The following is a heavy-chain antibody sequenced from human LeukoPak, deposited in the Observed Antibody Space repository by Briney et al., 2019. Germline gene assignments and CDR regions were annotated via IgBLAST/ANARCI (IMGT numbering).Heavy chain of an antibody. CDR2: LNTDRSRT. Sequence: GSLRLSCAASGFTFSSYWMHWVRQAPGKGLVWVSRLNTDRSRTSYADSVKGRFTISRDNAKNMLYLQMNSLRAEDTAVYYCARESHCSGGSCYSGRAFDIWGQGTMVTVSS. D-gene: IGHD2-15*01. CDR1: GFTFSSYW. CDR3: ARESHCSGGSCYSGRAFDI. V-gene: IGHV3-74*01. J-gene: IGHJ3*02.